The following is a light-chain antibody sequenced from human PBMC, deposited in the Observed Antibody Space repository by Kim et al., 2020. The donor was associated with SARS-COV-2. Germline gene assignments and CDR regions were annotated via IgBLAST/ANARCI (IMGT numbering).Light chain of an antibody. CDR2: DVT. J-gene: IGLJ2*01. Sequence: QSARTQPASVSGSPGQSITISCTGTSSDVAGYNYVSWYQQHPGKAPKLMIYDVTKRPSGVSDRFSGSKSGNTASLTISGLQAEDEADYYCSSFRSDTTVVFGGGTKVTVL. CDR3: SSFRSDTTVV. V-gene: IGLV2-14*01. CDR1: SSDVAGYNY.